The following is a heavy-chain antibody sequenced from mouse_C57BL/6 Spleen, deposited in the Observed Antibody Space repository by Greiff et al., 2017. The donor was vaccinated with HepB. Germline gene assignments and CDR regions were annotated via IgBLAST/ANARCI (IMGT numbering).Heavy chain of an antibody. CDR2: INPGSGGT. CDR1: GYAFTNYL. J-gene: IGHJ2*01. CDR3: ARGALGRGDYFDY. D-gene: IGHD4-1*01. V-gene: IGHV1-54*01. Sequence: QVQLQQSGAELVRPGTSVKVSCKASGYAFTNYLIEWVKQRPGQGLEWIGVINPGSGGTNYNEKFKGKATLTADKSSSTAYMQLSSLTSEDSAVYFCARGALGRGDYFDYWGQGTTLTVSS.